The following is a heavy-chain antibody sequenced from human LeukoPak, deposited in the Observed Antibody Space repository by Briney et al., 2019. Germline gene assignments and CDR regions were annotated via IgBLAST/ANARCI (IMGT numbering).Heavy chain of an antibody. J-gene: IGHJ2*01. CDR2: INPKSGGT. CDR1: GYTFTGDY. D-gene: IGHD6-13*01. Sequence: ASVKVSCKASGYTFTGDYMHWVRQAPGQGLEWMGWINPKSGGTNYGQKFQGRVTMTRDTSISTAHMELSRLRSDDTAVYYCARELSIVAARYWYFDLWGRGTLVTVSS. V-gene: IGHV1-2*02. CDR3: ARELSIVAARYWYFDL.